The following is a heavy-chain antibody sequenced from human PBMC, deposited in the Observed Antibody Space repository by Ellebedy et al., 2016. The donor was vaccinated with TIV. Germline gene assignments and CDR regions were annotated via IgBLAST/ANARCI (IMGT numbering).Heavy chain of an antibody. CDR1: GYSFTSYW. CDR3: ARAVDYYFDY. Sequence: GGSLRLSCKGSGYSFTSYWIGWVRQMPGKGLEWMGIIYPGDSDTRYSPSFQGQVTMSVDKSINTAYLQWSSLKASDTAMYYCARAVDYYFDYWGQGTLVTVSS. V-gene: IGHV5-51*01. D-gene: IGHD2-2*01. CDR2: IYPGDSDT. J-gene: IGHJ4*02.